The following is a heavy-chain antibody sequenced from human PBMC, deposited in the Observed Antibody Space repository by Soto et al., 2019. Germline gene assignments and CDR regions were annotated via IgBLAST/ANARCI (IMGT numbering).Heavy chain of an antibody. Sequence: EVQLVESGGGLVLPGRSLRLSCTASGFNFDDYAMHWVRQAPGKGLEWVSGISWSSGEIAYADSVKGRFTSSRDNAKNSLYLQMNSLRPEDTALYYCVRYMRPTRYYGLDVWGQGTTVTVSS. CDR3: VRYMRPTRYYGLDV. V-gene: IGHV3-9*01. J-gene: IGHJ6*02. CDR2: ISWSSGEI. D-gene: IGHD4-17*01. CDR1: GFNFDDYA.